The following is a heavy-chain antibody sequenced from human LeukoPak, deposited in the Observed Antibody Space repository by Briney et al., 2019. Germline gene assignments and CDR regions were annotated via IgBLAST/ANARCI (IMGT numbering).Heavy chain of an antibody. Sequence: GGSLRLSCAASGFTFRSYAMNWVRQAPGKGLEWVSAISGSGDSTYYADSLKGRFTISRDNAKNSLYLQMNSLRAEDTAVYYCARREVAAEISFGFDYWGQGTLVTVSS. CDR3: ARREVAAEISFGFDY. V-gene: IGHV3-23*01. D-gene: IGHD2-15*01. J-gene: IGHJ4*02. CDR2: ISGSGDST. CDR1: GFTFRSYA.